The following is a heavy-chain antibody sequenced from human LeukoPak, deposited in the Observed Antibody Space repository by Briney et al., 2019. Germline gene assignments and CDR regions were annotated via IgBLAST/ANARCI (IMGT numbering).Heavy chain of an antibody. D-gene: IGHD6-13*01. J-gene: IGHJ4*02. CDR1: GYTLTELS. CDR2: FDPEDGET. Sequence: ASVKVSCKVSGYTLTELSMHWVRQAPGKGLEWMGGFDPEDGETIYAQKFQGRVTMTEDTSTDTAYMELSSLRSEDTAVYYCATAAQYRHYSSSAIDYWGQGTLVTVSS. V-gene: IGHV1-24*01. CDR3: ATAAQYRHYSSSAIDY.